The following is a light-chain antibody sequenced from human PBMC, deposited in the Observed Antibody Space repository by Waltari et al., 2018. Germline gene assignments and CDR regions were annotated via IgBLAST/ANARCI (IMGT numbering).Light chain of an antibody. CDR3: HQYYSSPWT. CDR1: QSVLYSSNNKNC. Sequence: DIVMTQSPDSLAVSLGERATINCKSSQSVLYSSNNKNCLAWYQQKPGQPPKLLIYWASTRESGVPDRFSGSGSGTDFTLTISSLQAVDVAVYYCHQYYSSPWTFGQGTKVEI. CDR2: WAS. V-gene: IGKV4-1*01. J-gene: IGKJ1*01.